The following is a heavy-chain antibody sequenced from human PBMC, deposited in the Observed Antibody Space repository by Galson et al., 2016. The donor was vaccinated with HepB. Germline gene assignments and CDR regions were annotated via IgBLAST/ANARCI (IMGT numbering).Heavy chain of an antibody. CDR1: GFTFSDYY. Sequence: SLRLSCAASGFTFSDYYMSWIRQAPGKGLDWISNISSGGNTMYYADSVKSRFTISRDNSKNSLFLQVNSLTDGDTAVYYCARVRYNDKSVAFDYWGQGTLVTVSS. J-gene: IGHJ4*02. D-gene: IGHD3-9*01. CDR2: ISSGGNTM. V-gene: IGHV3-11*01. CDR3: ARVRYNDKSVAFDY.